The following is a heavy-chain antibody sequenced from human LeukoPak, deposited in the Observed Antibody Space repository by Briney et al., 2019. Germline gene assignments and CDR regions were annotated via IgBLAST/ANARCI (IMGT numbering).Heavy chain of an antibody. CDR1: GFTFSDYY. V-gene: IGHV3-11*04. CDR3: ARVLSAYCSGGSCSGNDY. CDR2: ISRNGDTI. Sequence: GGSLRLSCTASGFTFSDYYMSWIRQAPGKGLEWVSYISRNGDTIYYADSVKGRFTISRDNAKNSVFLLLNSLRAEDTAVYYCARVLSAYCSGGSCSGNDYWGQGTLVTVSS. D-gene: IGHD2-15*01. J-gene: IGHJ4*02.